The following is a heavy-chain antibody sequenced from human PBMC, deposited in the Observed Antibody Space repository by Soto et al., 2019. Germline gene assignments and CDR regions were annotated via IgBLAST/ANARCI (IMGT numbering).Heavy chain of an antibody. J-gene: IGHJ5*02. Sequence: PGGSLRLSCAGSGFTVNNSIMTWVRQAPGKGLERVSGINDNGEVIYYADSVKGRFTLSRDSAKNTTYLQMNSLTVDDTAVYYCAKGGLRRRLDPWGRGIQVTVSS. CDR2: INDNGEVI. CDR1: GFTVNNSI. CDR3: AKGGLRRRLDP. V-gene: IGHV3-23*01.